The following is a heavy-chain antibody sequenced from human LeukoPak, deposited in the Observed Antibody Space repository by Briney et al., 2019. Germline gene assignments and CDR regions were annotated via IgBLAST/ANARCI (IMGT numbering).Heavy chain of an antibody. V-gene: IGHV1-2*02. CDR2: INPNSGGT. D-gene: IGHD1-26*01. J-gene: IGHJ4*02. Sequence: ASVKVSCKASGYTFTGYYMHWVRQAPGQGLEWMGWINPNSGGTNYAQKFQGRVTMTRDTSISTAYMELSRLRSDDTAVYYCAREGDSGSYYVYFDYWGQGTLVTVSS. CDR1: GYTFTGYY. CDR3: AREGDSGSYYVYFDY.